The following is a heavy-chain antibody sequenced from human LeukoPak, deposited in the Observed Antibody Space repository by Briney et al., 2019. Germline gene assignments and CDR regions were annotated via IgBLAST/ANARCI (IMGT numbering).Heavy chain of an antibody. CDR3: ARGRLLWFGELNAGLDY. Sequence: GGSPRLSCVASGFTFSSYSMNWVRQAPGKGLEWVSYISSSSSTIYYADSVKGRFTISRDNAKNSLYLQMNSLRAEDTAVYYCARGRLLWFGELNAGLDYWGQGTLVTVSS. J-gene: IGHJ4*02. V-gene: IGHV3-48*01. CDR2: ISSSSSTI. CDR1: GFTFSSYS. D-gene: IGHD3-10*01.